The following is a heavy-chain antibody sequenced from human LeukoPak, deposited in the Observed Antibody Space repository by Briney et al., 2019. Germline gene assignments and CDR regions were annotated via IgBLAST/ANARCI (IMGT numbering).Heavy chain of an antibody. CDR3: ARVGVVPAARQARFDY. V-gene: IGHV4-34*01. J-gene: IGHJ4*02. D-gene: IGHD2-2*01. CDR1: GGSFSGYY. Sequence: PSQTLSLTCAVYGGSFSGYYWSWIRQPPGKGLEWIGEINHSGSTNYNPSLKSRVTISVDTSKNQFSLKLSSVTAADTAVYYCARVGVVPAARQARFDYWGQGTLVTVSS. CDR2: INHSGST.